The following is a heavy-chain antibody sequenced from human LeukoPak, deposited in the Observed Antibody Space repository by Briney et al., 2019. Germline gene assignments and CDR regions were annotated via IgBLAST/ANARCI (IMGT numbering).Heavy chain of an antibody. CDR1: GGSFSGYY. Sequence: SETLSLTCAVYGGSFSGYYWSWIRQPPGKGLEWIGEINHSGSTNYNPSLKSRVTISVDTSKNQFSLKLSSVTAADTAVYYCARDGEGDEGWDYWGRGTLVTVSS. CDR3: ARDGEGDEGWDY. V-gene: IGHV4-34*01. CDR2: INHSGST. D-gene: IGHD7-27*01. J-gene: IGHJ4*02.